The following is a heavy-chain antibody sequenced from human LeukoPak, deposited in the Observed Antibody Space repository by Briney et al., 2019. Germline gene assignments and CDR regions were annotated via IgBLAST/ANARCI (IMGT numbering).Heavy chain of an antibody. J-gene: IGHJ1*01. Sequence: PGGSLRLSCAAFGFTFSSYEMNWVRQAPGKGLEWVSYIGNSGSTKYADSVRGRFTISRANTKSSVYLQMNSLRVEDTAVYYCASLWKLPGGNWGQGTLVTVSS. V-gene: IGHV3-48*03. D-gene: IGHD5-24*01. CDR2: IGNSGST. CDR1: GFTFSSYE. CDR3: ASLWKLPGGN.